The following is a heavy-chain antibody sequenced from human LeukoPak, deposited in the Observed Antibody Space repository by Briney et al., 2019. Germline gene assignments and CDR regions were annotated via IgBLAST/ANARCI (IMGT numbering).Heavy chain of an antibody. D-gene: IGHD5-12*01. CDR1: GFTFNRYN. CDR2: ISSSSTYI. CDR3: ARVSFRGHSAYDSDY. J-gene: IGHJ4*02. Sequence: GGSLRLSCAASGFTFNRYNMNWVRQAPGKGLQWVSYISSSSTYIYYADSVKGRFTISRDNAKNSLYLQLNSLRAEDTAVYYRARVSFRGHSAYDSDYWGQGTLVAVSS. V-gene: IGHV3-21*01.